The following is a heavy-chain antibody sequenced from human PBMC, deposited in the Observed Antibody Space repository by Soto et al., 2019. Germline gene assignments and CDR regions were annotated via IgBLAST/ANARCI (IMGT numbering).Heavy chain of an antibody. CDR3: ARESGDYYDSSGFVDY. CDR2: IYYSGST. V-gene: IGHV4-59*01. CDR1: GGSISSYY. D-gene: IGHD3-22*01. J-gene: IGHJ4*02. Sequence: SETLSLTCTASGGSISSYYWSWIRQPPGKGLEWIGYIYYSGSTNYNPSLKSRVTISVDTSKNQFSLKLSSVTAADTAVYYCARESGDYYDSSGFVDYWGQGTLVTSPQ.